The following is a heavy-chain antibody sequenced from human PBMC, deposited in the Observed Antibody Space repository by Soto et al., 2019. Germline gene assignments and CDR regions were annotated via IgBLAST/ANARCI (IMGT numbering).Heavy chain of an antibody. D-gene: IGHD3-16*01. CDR1: GFTFSSYA. J-gene: IGHJ6*02. CDR3: ARDVRYWGSGYGMGV. CDR2: ISYDGSNK. Sequence: QVQLVESGGGVVQPGRSLRLSCAASGFTFSSYAMHWVRQAPGKGLEWVAVISYDGSNKYYADSVKGRFTISRDNSKNTLYLQMNSLRAEDTAVYYCARDVRYWGSGYGMGVWGQGTTVTVSS. V-gene: IGHV3-30-3*01.